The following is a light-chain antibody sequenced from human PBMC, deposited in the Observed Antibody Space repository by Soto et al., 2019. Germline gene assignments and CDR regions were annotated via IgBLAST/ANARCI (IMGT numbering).Light chain of an antibody. Sequence: IQLTQSPSSLSASVGDRVTIPCRASQGISSYLAWYQQKPGKAPKLLIHDASTLQSGVPSRLSGSGSGTDFILTIRSLQPEDFATYYCQHYNSYGTFGQGTKVDIK. CDR2: DAS. V-gene: IGKV1-9*01. CDR1: QGISSY. CDR3: QHYNSYGT. J-gene: IGKJ1*01.